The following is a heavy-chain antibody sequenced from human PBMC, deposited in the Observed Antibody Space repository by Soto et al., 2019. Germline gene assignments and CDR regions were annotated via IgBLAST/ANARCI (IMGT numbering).Heavy chain of an antibody. J-gene: IGHJ6*03. D-gene: IGHD1-1*01. CDR3: ARVGVVPSVQLERYYYYYMDV. Sequence: ASVKVSCKASGYTFTSYDINWVRQATGQGLEWMGWMNPNSGNTGYAQKFQGRVTMTRNTSIRTAYMELSSLRSEDTAVYYCARVGVVPSVQLERYYYYYMDVWGKGTTVTVSS. V-gene: IGHV1-8*02. CDR2: MNPNSGNT. CDR1: GYTFTSYD.